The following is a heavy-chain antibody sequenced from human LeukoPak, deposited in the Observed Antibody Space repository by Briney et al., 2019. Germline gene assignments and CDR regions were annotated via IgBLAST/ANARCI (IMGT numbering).Heavy chain of an antibody. J-gene: IGHJ4*02. V-gene: IGHV4-31*03. D-gene: IGHD4-17*01. CDR3: ARGRNPDYGDSKMDY. Sequence: SQTLSLTCTVSGGSISSGGYYWSWIRQHPGKGLEWVGYIYYSGSTYYNPSLKSRISMSVDTSKNQFSLMLSSVTAADTAVYYCARGRNPDYGDSKMDYWGQGTLVTVSS. CDR1: GGSISSGGYY. CDR2: IYYSGST.